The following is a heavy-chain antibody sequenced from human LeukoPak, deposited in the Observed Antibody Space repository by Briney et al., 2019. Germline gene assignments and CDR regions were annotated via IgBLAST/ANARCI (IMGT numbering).Heavy chain of an antibody. CDR3: ASPGVTAPANFDY. V-gene: IGHV3-30*02. J-gene: IGHJ4*02. CDR1: GFTFSSYG. D-gene: IGHD2-21*02. CDR2: IRDDGSNK. Sequence: GGSLRLSCAASGFTFSSYGMHWVRQAPGKGLEWVAFIRDDGSNKYYADSVKGRFTISRDKPKNTLYLQMNGLRAEDTAVYYCASPGVTAPANFDYWGQGTLVTVSS.